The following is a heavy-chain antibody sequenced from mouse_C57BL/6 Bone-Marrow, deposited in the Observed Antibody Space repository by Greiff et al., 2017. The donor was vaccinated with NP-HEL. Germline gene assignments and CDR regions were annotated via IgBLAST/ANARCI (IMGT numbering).Heavy chain of an antibody. V-gene: IGHV1-26*01. J-gene: IGHJ3*01. CDR2: INPNNGGT. CDR3: ARRYWDGFAY. CDR1: GYTFTDYY. Sequence: EVQLQQSGPELVKPGASVKISCKASGYTFTDYYMNWVKQSHGKSLEWIGDINPNNGGTSYNQKFKGKATLTVDKSSSTAYMELRSLTSEDSAVYYCARRYWDGFAYWGQGTLVTVSA. D-gene: IGHD4-1*01.